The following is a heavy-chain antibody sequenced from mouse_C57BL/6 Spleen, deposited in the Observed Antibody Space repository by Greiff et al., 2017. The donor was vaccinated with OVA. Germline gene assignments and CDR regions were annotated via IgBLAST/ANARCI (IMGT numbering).Heavy chain of an antibody. D-gene: IGHD2-1*01. V-gene: IGHV1-69*01. CDR2: IDPSDSYT. J-gene: IGHJ2*01. Sequence: QVQLKESGAELVMPGASVKLSCKASGYTFTSYWMHWVKQRPGQGLEWIGEIDPSDSYTNYNQKFKGKSTLTVDKSSSTAYMQLSSLTSEDSAVYYCARDDGNYGNYWGQGTTLTVSS. CDR1: GYTFTSYW. CDR3: ARDDGNYGNY.